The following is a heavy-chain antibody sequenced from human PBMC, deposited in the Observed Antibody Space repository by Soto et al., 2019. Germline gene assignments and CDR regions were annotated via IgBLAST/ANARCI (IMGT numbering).Heavy chain of an antibody. V-gene: IGHV4-31*03. Sequence: QVQLQESGPGLVKPSQTLSLTCTVSGGSINNGDYYWNWIRQHPEKGLEWMGYINYRGTTFYSPSLKSRIIISVDTAKNQFSLKLSSVTAADTAVYYCARDAPGAAPYWGQGTRGTVSS. CDR1: GGSINNGDYY. CDR3: ARDAPGAAPY. CDR2: INYRGTT. J-gene: IGHJ4*02. D-gene: IGHD6-13*01.